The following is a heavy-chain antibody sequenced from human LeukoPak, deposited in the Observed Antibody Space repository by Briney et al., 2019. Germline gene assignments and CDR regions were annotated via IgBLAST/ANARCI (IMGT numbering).Heavy chain of an antibody. Sequence: GASVKVSCKASGYTFTGYYMHWVRQAPGQGLEWMGGIIPIFGTANYAQKLQGRVTITADKSTSTAYMELSSLRSEDTAVYYCARGIRFLEWLLPSRENYYFDYWGQGTLVTVSS. CDR2: IIPIFGTA. CDR1: GYTFTGYY. CDR3: ARGIRFLEWLLPSRENYYFDY. J-gene: IGHJ4*02. V-gene: IGHV1-69*06. D-gene: IGHD3-3*01.